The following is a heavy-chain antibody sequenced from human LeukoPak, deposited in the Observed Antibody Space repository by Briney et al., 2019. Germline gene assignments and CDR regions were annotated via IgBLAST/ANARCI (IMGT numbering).Heavy chain of an antibody. CDR2: MNPKSGST. J-gene: IGHJ4*02. V-gene: IGHV1-8*02. CDR3: ARDLGYYYDSSSSSDWP. CDR1: GYTFTSYD. Sequence: ASVKVSCKASGYTFTSYDINWVRQATGQGLAWRGWMNPKSGSTAYAHNFQGRDTMTRNTSINTPYMELSSLRSEDTAVYFCARDLGYYYDSSSSSDWPWGQGTLVTVSS. D-gene: IGHD3-22*01.